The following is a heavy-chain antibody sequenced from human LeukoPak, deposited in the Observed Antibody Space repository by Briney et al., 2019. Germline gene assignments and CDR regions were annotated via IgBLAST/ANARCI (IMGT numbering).Heavy chain of an antibody. J-gene: IGHJ4*02. V-gene: IGHV4-4*02. Sequence: SETLSLTCAVSGGSVSSSNWWSWVRQPPGKGLEWIGEIYHSGTSNYNPSLRNRVTISIDESKNHFSLNLFSVTAADTAVYYCARLYDYGSGTYYNPGVGYFDYWGQGTLVTVSS. D-gene: IGHD3-10*01. CDR3: ARLYDYGSGTYYNPGVGYFDY. CDR1: GGSVSSSNW. CDR2: IYHSGTS.